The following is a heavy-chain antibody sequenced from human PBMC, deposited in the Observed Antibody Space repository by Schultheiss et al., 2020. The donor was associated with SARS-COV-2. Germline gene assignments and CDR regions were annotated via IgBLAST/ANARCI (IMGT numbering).Heavy chain of an antibody. J-gene: IGHJ4*02. CDR3: ARAMYSSGWYDY. CDR1: GGSISSYY. V-gene: IGHV4-59*01. D-gene: IGHD6-19*01. Sequence: SCTVSGGSISSYYWSWIRQPPGKGLEWIGYIYYSGSTNYNPSLKSRVTISVDTSKNQFSLKLSSVTAADTAVYYCARAMYSSGWYDYWGQGTLVTVSS. CDR2: IYYSGST.